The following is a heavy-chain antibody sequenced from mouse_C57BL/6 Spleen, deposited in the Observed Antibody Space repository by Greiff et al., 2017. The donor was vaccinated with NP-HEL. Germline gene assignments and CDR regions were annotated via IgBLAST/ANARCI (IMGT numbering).Heavy chain of an antibody. CDR2: IYPGNGDT. V-gene: IGHV1-12*01. CDR1: GYTFTSYN. CDR3: ARYDGYYVPFAY. J-gene: IGHJ3*01. Sequence: QVQLQQSGAELVRPGASVKMSCKASGYTFTSYNMHWVKQTPRQGPERIGAIYPGNGDTSYNQKFKGKATLTVDKSSSTAYMQHSSLTSEDSAVYFCARYDGYYVPFAYWGQGTLVTVSA. D-gene: IGHD2-3*01.